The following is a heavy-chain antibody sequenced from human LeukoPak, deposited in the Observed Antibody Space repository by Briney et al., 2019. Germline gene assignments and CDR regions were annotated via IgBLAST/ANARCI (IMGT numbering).Heavy chain of an antibody. CDR3: ARATMDSYGYPGHFDY. D-gene: IGHD5-18*01. CDR2: FYYSGST. V-gene: IGHV4-39*07. Sequence: SETLSLTCTVSGVSISSSDYRGWIRQPPGKGLAWIGSFYYSGSTYYSPSLKSRVTISVDTSKNQFSLKLSSVAAADTAVYYCARATMDSYGYPGHFDYWGQGTLVTVSS. J-gene: IGHJ4*02. CDR1: GVSISSSDY.